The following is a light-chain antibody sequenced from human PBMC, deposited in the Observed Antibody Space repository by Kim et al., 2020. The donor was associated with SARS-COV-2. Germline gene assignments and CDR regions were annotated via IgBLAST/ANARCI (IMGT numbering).Light chain of an antibody. CDR1: SLRSYY. CDR3: NSRDSSGNWV. Sequence: SSELTQDPAVSVALGQTVRITCQGDSLRSYYASWYQQKPGQAPVLVIYGKNNRPSGIPDRFSGSSSGTTASLTITGAQAEDEADYFCNSRDSSGNWVFGG. V-gene: IGLV3-19*01. J-gene: IGLJ3*02. CDR2: GKN.